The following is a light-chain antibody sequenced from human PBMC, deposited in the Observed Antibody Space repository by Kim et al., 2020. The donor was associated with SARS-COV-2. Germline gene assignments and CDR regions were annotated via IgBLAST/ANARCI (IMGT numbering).Light chain of an antibody. Sequence: CPGERATLTCRASQSVSSNLAGYQQKPGQAPRLLIYGASTRATGIPARFSGSGCGTEFTLTISSLQSEDFAVYYCQQYNNWPPFTFGPGTKVDIK. V-gene: IGKV3-15*01. CDR1: QSVSSN. J-gene: IGKJ3*01. CDR3: QQYNNWPPFT. CDR2: GAS.